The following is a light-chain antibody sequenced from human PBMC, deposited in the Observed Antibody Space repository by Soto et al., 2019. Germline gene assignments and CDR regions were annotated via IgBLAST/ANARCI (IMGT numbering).Light chain of an antibody. CDR2: GAS. V-gene: IGKV3-15*01. Sequence: EVVMTQSPATLSVAPVERATLSCRASQSVSSNLAWYQQKHGQAPRLLIYGASTRATGIPARFSGSGYGTEVNLTISSLQSEDFAVYYCQQYNNWPITFGQGTRLEIK. CDR3: QQYNNWPIT. J-gene: IGKJ5*01. CDR1: QSVSSN.